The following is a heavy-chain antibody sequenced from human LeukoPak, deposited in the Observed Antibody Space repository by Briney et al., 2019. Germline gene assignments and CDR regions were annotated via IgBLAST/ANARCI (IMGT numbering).Heavy chain of an antibody. CDR2: ISSSSSYI. Sequence: GGSLRLSCAASGFIFRNYGMNWVRQAPGRGLEWVSSISSSSSYIYYADSVKGRFTISRDNAKNSLYLQMNSLRAEDTAVYYCARDWGVSWYVFDYWGQGTLVTVSS. J-gene: IGHJ4*02. V-gene: IGHV3-21*01. CDR1: GFIFRNYG. CDR3: ARDWGVSWYVFDY. D-gene: IGHD6-13*01.